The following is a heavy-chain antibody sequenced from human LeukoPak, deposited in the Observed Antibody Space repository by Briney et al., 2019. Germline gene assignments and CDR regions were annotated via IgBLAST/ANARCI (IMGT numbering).Heavy chain of an antibody. CDR1: GFTLSTFG. J-gene: IGHJ5*02. CDR3: AKDSLATSGSSLGNWFDP. D-gene: IGHD3-10*01. V-gene: IGHV3-30*18. CDR2: ISSDGTNK. Sequence: GGSLRLSCAVSGFTLSTFGMHWVRQAPGEGLEWVAVISSDGTNKFYADSVKGRFTISTDNSKKTLYLQMSSLRPEDTAAYYCAKDSLATSGSSLGNWFDPWGQGTLVAVSS.